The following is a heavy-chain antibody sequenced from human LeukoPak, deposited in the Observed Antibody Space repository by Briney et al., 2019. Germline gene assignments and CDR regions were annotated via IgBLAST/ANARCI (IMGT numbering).Heavy chain of an antibody. D-gene: IGHD5-12*01. CDR1: GFTFSSYW. CDR2: INQDGSEK. CDR3: ASERGYSDYGGFDY. Sequence: GGSLRLSCAASGFTFSSYWMSWVRHAPGKGLEWVANINQDGSEKYYVDSVKGRFSISRDNAKNSLYLQMSSLRAEDTAVYYCASERGYSDYGGFDYWGQGTLVTVSS. J-gene: IGHJ4*02. V-gene: IGHV3-7*01.